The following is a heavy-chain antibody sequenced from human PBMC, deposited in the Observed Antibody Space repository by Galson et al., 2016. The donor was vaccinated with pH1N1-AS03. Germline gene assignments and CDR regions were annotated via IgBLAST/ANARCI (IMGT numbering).Heavy chain of an antibody. CDR3: AREGHGGGYRTDAFDI. CDR1: GGTFNSYA. D-gene: IGHD4-23*01. CDR2: IIPIFGTV. Sequence: SVKVSCKASGGTFNSYAISWVRQAPGQGLEWMGGIIPIFGTVYFAQRFQGRLTITADESTSTAYMDLSSLRSDDTAVYYCAREGHGGGYRTDAFDIWGQGTMVTVSS. J-gene: IGHJ3*02. V-gene: IGHV1-69*13.